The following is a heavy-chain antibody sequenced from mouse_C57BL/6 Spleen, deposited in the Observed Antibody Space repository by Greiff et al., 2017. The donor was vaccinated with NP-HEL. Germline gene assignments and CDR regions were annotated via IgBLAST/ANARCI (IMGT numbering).Heavy chain of an antibody. V-gene: IGHV1-72*01. Sequence: QVQLQQPGAELVKPGASVKLSCKASGYTFTSYWMHWVKQRPGRGLEWIGRIDPNSGGTKYNEKFKSKATLTVDKPSSTAYMQLSSLTSEDSAVYDCASVTLTGRGYYAMDYWGQGTSVTVSS. D-gene: IGHD4-1*01. CDR3: ASVTLTGRGYYAMDY. J-gene: IGHJ4*01. CDR1: GYTFTSYW. CDR2: IDPNSGGT.